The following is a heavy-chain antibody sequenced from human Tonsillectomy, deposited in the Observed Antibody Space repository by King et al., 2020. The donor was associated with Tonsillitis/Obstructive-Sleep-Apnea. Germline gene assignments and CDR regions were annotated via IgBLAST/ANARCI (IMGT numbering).Heavy chain of an antibody. V-gene: IGHV3-7*04. CDR1: GVTFSRYY. D-gene: IGHD2-2*01. CDR2: IKQDGSEQ. CDR3: ARDLGYCTSASCYAGFDI. Sequence: DVQLVESGGGLVQPGGSLRLSCAASGVTFSRYYMNWCRQAPGKGLEWVANIKQDGSEQYYVDSVRGRFTISRDNAKNSLYLQMNSLRAEDTALYYCARDLGYCTSASCYAGFDIWGQGTMVTVSS. J-gene: IGHJ3*02.